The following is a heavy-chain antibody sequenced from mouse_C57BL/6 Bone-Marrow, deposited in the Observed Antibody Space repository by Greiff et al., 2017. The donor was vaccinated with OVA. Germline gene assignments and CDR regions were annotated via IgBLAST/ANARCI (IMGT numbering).Heavy chain of an antibody. CDR3: ARHDYGGVYWYFYV. CDR1: GFTFSSYG. V-gene: IGHV5-6*01. CDR2: ISSGGSYT. Sequence: EVQGVESGGDLVKPGGSLKLSCAASGFTFSSYGMSWVRQTPDTRLEWVATISSGGSYTYYPDSVKGRFTISRDNAKNTLYLQMSSLKSEDTAMYDCARHDYGGVYWYFYVWGTGTTVTVSS. J-gene: IGHJ1*03. D-gene: IGHD1-1*02.